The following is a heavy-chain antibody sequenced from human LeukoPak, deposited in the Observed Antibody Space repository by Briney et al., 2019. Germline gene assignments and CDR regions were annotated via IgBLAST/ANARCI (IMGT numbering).Heavy chain of an antibody. Sequence: SETLSLTCTVSGGSISSYYWSWIRQPPGKGLEWIGYIYYSGSTNYNPSLKSRVTISVDTSKNQFSLKLSSVTAADTAVYYCARGGITIFGVVIGNFDYWGQGTLVTVSS. CDR1: GGSISSYY. D-gene: IGHD3-3*01. CDR3: ARGGITIFGVVIGNFDY. J-gene: IGHJ4*02. V-gene: IGHV4-59*01. CDR2: IYYSGST.